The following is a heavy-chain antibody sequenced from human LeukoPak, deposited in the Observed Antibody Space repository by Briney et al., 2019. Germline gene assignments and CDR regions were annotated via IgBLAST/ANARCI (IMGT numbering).Heavy chain of an antibody. D-gene: IGHD3-3*01. CDR2: ISSSGSTI. Sequence: PGRSLRLSCAASGFTFSDYYMSWIRQAPGKGLEWVSYISSSGSTIYYADSVKGRFTISRDNAKNSLYLQMNSLRAEDTAVYYCARDSEIQTYYDFWSGYFKDWFDPWGQGTLVTVSS. CDR1: GFTFSDYY. V-gene: IGHV3-11*01. J-gene: IGHJ5*02. CDR3: ARDSEIQTYYDFWSGYFKDWFDP.